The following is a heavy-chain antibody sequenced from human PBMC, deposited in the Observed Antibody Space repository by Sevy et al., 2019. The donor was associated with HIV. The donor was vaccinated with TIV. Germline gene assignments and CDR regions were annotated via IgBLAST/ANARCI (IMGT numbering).Heavy chain of an antibody. V-gene: IGHV3-43*01. J-gene: IGHJ4*02. CDR2: ISWDGGST. Sequence: GGSLRLSCAASGFTFDDYTMHWVRQAPGKGLEWVSLISWDGGSTYYADSVKVRFTISRDNSKNSLYLQMNSLRTEDTALYYCAKEKGEGSGSYFDYWGQGTLVTVSS. CDR1: GFTFDDYT. D-gene: IGHD1-26*01. CDR3: AKEKGEGSGSYFDY.